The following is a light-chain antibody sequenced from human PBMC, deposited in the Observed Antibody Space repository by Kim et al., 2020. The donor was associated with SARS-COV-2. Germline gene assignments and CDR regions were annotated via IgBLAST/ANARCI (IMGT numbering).Light chain of an antibody. CDR3: GTWDDSLNEWV. CDR1: GSHIARNV. Sequence: QRVTISCFGSGSHIARNVVNWYQQFPGTAPKLLIYATDQRSSGVPDRFSGSRSGTSASLDISGLQSDDEADYYCGTWDDSLNEWVFGGGTQLTVL. CDR2: ATD. J-gene: IGLJ3*02. V-gene: IGLV1-44*01.